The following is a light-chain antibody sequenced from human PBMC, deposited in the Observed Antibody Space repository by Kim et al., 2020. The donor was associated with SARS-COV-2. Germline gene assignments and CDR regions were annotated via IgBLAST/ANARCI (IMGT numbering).Light chain of an antibody. V-gene: IGKV1-17*01. J-gene: IGKJ5*01. CDR1: QDIRND. CDR3: LLHNTYPIA. Sequence: ASVEDRVTITCRASQDIRNDLGWYQQNPGRAPKRLIYGASSLQSGVPSRFSGSGSGTEFTLTISSLQPGDFATLFWLLHNTYPIAFRRRTRLEIK. CDR2: GAS.